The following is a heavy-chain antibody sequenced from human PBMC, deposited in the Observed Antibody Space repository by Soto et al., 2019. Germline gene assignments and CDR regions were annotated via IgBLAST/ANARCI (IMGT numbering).Heavy chain of an antibody. CDR1: GGSITSGAYY. CDR3: ASRVVRGVIAPYFDY. D-gene: IGHD3-10*01. V-gene: IGHV4-31*03. CDR2: INYSGT. Sequence: QVRLQESGPGLVRPSQTLSLTCSVSGGSITSGAYYWHWIRQHPGKGLEWIGYINYSGTYYSPSLKIRVTISVDTSENQFSLTLSSVTAADTAVYYCASRVVRGVIAPYFDYWGQGALVTVSS. J-gene: IGHJ4*02.